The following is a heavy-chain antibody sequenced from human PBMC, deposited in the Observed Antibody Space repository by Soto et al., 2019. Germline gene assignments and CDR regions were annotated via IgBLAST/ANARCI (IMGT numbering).Heavy chain of an antibody. CDR2: IHHSGTT. Sequence: QVQLQESGPGLVKPSGTLSLTCTVSGGSISSNYWWSWVRQPPGKGLEWIAEIHHSGTTNYSPSLKSRVNISVDKSKNQFCLTLNSVTAADTAVYYCASQGGWYIDYWGLGTLVTVSP. CDR1: GGSISSNYW. V-gene: IGHV4-4*02. CDR3: ASQGGWYIDY. J-gene: IGHJ4*02. D-gene: IGHD6-19*01.